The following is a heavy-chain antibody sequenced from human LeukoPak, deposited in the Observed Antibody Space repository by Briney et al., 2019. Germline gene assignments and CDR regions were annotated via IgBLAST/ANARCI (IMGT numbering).Heavy chain of an antibody. Sequence: ASVKVSCKASDYTFPSHGLSWVRQASGQGLEWMGWISASNGNTDYAQKFQGRLTMTTDASTKTAYMELGSLRSDDTAMYYCTGRGITASRIDYWGQGTLVTVSS. CDR2: ISASNGNT. CDR3: TGRGITASRIDY. J-gene: IGHJ4*02. D-gene: IGHD6-13*01. V-gene: IGHV1-18*01. CDR1: DYTFPSHG.